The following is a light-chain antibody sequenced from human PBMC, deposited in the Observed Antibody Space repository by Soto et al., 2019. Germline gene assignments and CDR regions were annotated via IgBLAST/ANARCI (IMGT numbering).Light chain of an antibody. Sequence: EIVLTQSPATLSLSPGERAALSCRASQSVSNYLAWYQQKPGQAPRLLIYAASNRATGIPARFSGSGSRTDFTLTISSLEPEDFAVYYCQQYDNSPTFGQGTKVDIK. CDR2: AAS. V-gene: IGKV3-11*01. CDR1: QSVSNY. CDR3: QQYDNSPT. J-gene: IGKJ1*01.